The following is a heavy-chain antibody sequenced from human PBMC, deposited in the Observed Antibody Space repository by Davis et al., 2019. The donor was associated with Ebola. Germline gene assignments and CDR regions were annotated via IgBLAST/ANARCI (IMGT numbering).Heavy chain of an antibody. CDR3: AGDGVAAGSDY. Sequence: GESLKISCVGSGFTFSRDWMTWPRQTPGKGLEWVANIKQDGSEKYYVDSVKGRFTISRDNARNSLFLQMNSLRVEDTAMYYCAGDGVAAGSDYWGQGTMVTVSS. D-gene: IGHD6-13*01. J-gene: IGHJ4*02. CDR1: GFTFSRDW. V-gene: IGHV3-7*01. CDR2: IKQDGSEK.